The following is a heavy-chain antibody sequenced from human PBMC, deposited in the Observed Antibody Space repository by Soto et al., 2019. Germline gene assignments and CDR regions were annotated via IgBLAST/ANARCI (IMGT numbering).Heavy chain of an antibody. CDR3: AARRPGGSYFDY. J-gene: IGHJ4*02. V-gene: IGHV1-24*01. Sequence: ASVKVSCKVSGYTLTELSMHWVRQAPGKGLEWMGGFDPEDGETIYAQKFQGRVTMTEDTSTDTAYMELSSLRSEDTAVYYCAARRPGGSYFDYWGQGTLVTVSS. D-gene: IGHD3-16*01. CDR1: GYTLTELS. CDR2: FDPEDGET.